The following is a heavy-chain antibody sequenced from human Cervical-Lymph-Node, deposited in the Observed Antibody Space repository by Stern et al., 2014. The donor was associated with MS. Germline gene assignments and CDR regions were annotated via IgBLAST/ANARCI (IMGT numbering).Heavy chain of an antibody. D-gene: IGHD6-13*01. Sequence: EVQLVESGGDLVQPGGSLRLSCAASGFTFSSYAMNWVRQAPGKGLEWVSSISGSGTTTYYADSVKGRLTISRDNSKNTLYLQMNSLSAEDTAVYYCARQSPNRSSWYELDYWGQGTLVTVSS. J-gene: IGHJ4*02. CDR3: ARQSPNRSSWYELDY. CDR1: GFTFSSYA. V-gene: IGHV3-23*04. CDR2: ISGSGTTT.